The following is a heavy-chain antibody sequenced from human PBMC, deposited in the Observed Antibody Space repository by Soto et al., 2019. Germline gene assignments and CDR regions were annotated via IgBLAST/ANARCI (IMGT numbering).Heavy chain of an antibody. CDR1: GGSFSDYY. Sequence: PSETLSLTCAVYGGSFSDYYWSWIRQPQGKGLEWIGEINHSGSTNYNPSLKSRVTISVDTSKNQFSLKLSSVTAADTAVYYCAREGRYYASGRFWWFDPWGQGTLVTVSS. CDR2: INHSGST. V-gene: IGHV4-34*01. J-gene: IGHJ5*02. D-gene: IGHD3-10*01. CDR3: AREGRYYASGRFWWFDP.